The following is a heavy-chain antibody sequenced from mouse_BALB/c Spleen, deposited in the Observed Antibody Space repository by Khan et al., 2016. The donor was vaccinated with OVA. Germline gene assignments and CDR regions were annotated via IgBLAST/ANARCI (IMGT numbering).Heavy chain of an antibody. J-gene: IGHJ3*01. CDR3: ASHLTGSIAY. V-gene: IGHV5-6*01. Sequence: EVELVESGGDLVKPGGSLRLSCAASGFTFSTYGMSWVRQFPDKRLEWVATIISDGCYTYYPDTLKGRFTISRNNAKNTLYLQMSSLKSEDTATSYCASHLTGSIAYWGHGTLVTVSA. D-gene: IGHD4-1*01. CDR2: IISDGCYT. CDR1: GFTFSTYG.